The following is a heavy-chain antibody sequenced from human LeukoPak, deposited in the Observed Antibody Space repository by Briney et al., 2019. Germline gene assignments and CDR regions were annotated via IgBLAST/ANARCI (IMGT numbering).Heavy chain of an antibody. CDR3: ARYDSRGSASTRFDY. V-gene: IGHV4-38-2*01. J-gene: IGHJ4*02. CDR2: IYGRAST. Sequence: SETLSLTCAVSGYSLGKYYYWGWIRHSPGKGLEWIGRIYGRASTSYNPSLMNRVTMSVDTSKNHFSLQLTSVTAADTAVYYCARYDSRGSASTRFDYWGPGILVTVSS. D-gene: IGHD3-16*01. CDR1: GYSLGKYYY.